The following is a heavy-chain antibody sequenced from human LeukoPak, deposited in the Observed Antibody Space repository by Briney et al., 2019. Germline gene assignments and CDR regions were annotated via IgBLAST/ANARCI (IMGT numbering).Heavy chain of an antibody. V-gene: IGHV2-5*01. CDR2: IYRNDDK. CDR1: GFSLSTSGVG. D-gene: IGHD3-3*01. Sequence: SGPTLVKPTQTLTLTCTLSGFSLSTSGVGVGWIRQPPGKALEWLALIYRNDDKRYSPSLKSRLTITKDTSKNQVVLTMTNMDPVDTATYYCAHRPGDFWSGYYSRWFDPWGQGTLVTVSS. CDR3: AHRPGDFWSGYYSRWFDP. J-gene: IGHJ5*02.